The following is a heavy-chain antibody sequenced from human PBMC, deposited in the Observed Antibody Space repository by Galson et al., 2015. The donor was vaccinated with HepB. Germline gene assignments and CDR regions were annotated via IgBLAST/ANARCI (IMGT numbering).Heavy chain of an antibody. V-gene: IGHV3-64D*06. D-gene: IGHD5-12*01. CDR2: ISSRGDST. Sequence: SLRLSCAASGFTFSSYAMHWVRQAAGKGLDFVSAISSRGDSTYYADSVKGRFTISGDNSKNTLYLQMSSLRAEDTPLYYCVKCQQGYSGYDYLDYWGQGTLLTVSS. CDR1: GFTFSSYA. J-gene: IGHJ4*02. CDR3: VKCQQGYSGYDYLDY.